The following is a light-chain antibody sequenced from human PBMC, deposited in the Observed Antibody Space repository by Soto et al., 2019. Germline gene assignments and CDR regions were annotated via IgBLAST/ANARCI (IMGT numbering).Light chain of an antibody. CDR2: DVS. CDR1: SSDIGGYDY. CDR3: NSYTTSSSLYV. J-gene: IGLJ1*01. Sequence: QSALTQSASVSGSPGQSIIISCTGTSSDIGGYDYVSWYQQYPGKAPKLMIYDVSNRPSGVSDRFSGSKSANTASLTISGLQAEDEADYYCNSYTTSSSLYVFGTGTKVTVL. V-gene: IGLV2-14*01.